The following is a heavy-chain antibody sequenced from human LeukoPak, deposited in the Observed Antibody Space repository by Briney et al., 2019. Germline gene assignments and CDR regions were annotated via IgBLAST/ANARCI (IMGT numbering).Heavy chain of an antibody. CDR2: IYHSGTS. J-gene: IGHJ4*02. CDR3: VGAHGSGIIRDY. D-gene: IGHD3-10*01. V-gene: IGHV4-38-2*02. CDR1: GYFIGSGQY. Sequence: SETLSLTCTVSGYFIGSGQYWGRIRQPPGKGLEWIGNIYHSGTSYYNPSLKSRMHLSIDTSKNQFSLNLTSVTATDTALYFCVGAHGSGIIRDYWGQGLLVTVSS.